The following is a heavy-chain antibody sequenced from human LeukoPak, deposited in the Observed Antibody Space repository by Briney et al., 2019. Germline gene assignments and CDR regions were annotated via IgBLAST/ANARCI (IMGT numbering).Heavy chain of an antibody. V-gene: IGHV4-38-2*02. CDR3: ARVHWDDRYFDY. CDR1: GYSISSDFY. J-gene: IGHJ4*02. Sequence: PSETLSLTCTVSGYSISSDFYWGWIRQPPGQGLEWIVSIFHSGSTYYNPSLKSRVTISVDTSKNQFSLKLRSVTATDTAVYYCARVHWDDRYFDYWGQGALVTVSS. CDR2: IFHSGST. D-gene: IGHD1-1*01.